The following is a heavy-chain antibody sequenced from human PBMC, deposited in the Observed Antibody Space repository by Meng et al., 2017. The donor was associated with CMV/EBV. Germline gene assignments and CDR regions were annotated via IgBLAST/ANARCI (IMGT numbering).Heavy chain of an antibody. CDR1: GGTFSSYA. CDR3: ARAPPRTTMVRGVRGDWFDP. D-gene: IGHD3-10*01. Sequence: SVKVSCKASGGTFSSYAISWVRQAPGQGLEWMGGIIPIFGTANYAQKFQGRVTITTDESTSTAYMELSSLRSEDTAVYYCARAPPRTTMVRGVRGDWFDPWGQGTLVTVSS. J-gene: IGHJ5*02. V-gene: IGHV1-69*05. CDR2: IIPIFGTA.